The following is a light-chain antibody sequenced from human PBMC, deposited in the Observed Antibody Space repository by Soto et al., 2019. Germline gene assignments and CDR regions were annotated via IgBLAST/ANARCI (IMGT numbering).Light chain of an antibody. CDR2: EVS. J-gene: IGLJ3*02. CDR1: SSDVGGYNY. Sequence: QSVLTHPASVSGSPGQSITISCTGTSSDVGGYNYVSWFQHHPGKAPKLMIYEVSNRPSGVSNRFSGSKSGNTASLTISGLQAEDEADYYCSSYTSSSTRVFGGGTKLTVL. V-gene: IGLV2-14*01. CDR3: SSYTSSSTRV.